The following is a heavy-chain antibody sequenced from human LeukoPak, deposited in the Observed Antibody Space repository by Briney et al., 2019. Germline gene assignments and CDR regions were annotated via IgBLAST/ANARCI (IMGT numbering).Heavy chain of an antibody. CDR1: GFTFSNAW. D-gene: IGHD4-23*01. Sequence: PGGSLRLSCAASGFTFSNAWMSWVRQAPGKRLEWVGRIKSKTDGGTTDYAAPVKGRFTISRDDSKNTLYLQMNSLKTEDTAVYYCARHSGTVVTPGDFDYWGQGTLVTVSS. CDR3: ARHSGTVVTPGDFDY. J-gene: IGHJ4*02. CDR2: IKSKTDGGTT. V-gene: IGHV3-15*01.